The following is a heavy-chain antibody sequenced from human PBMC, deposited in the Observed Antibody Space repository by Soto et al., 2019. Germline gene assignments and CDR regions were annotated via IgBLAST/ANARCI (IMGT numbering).Heavy chain of an antibody. CDR1: EVTFASYD. D-gene: IGHD1-1*01. CDR2: ITSGGGGA. V-gene: IGHV3-23*01. CDR3: VREGRDWNSRGCWDR. Sequence: HPGWSMRLSCVASEVTFASYDMDWVRQAPGKGLEWVSLITSGGGGANYADSAKGRFTISRDNSKNTLYLQMNSLRAEDTATYHCVREGRDWNSRGCWDRCGRGPMVTVSS. J-gene: IGHJ2*01.